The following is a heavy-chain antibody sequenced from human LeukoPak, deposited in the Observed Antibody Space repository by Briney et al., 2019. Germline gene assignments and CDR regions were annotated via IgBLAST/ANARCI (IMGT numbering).Heavy chain of an antibody. CDR2: IIPIFGTA. CDR1: GGTFSSYA. V-gene: IGHV1-69*05. D-gene: IGHD3-10*01. Sequence: SVKVSCKASGGTFSSYAISWVRQAPGQGLEWMGGIIPIFGTANYAQKFQGRVTITTDESTSTAYMELSSLRSEDTAVYYCARSITMVRGVIINPYYYYYYMDVWGKGTTVTVSS. J-gene: IGHJ6*03. CDR3: ARSITMVRGVIINPYYYYYYMDV.